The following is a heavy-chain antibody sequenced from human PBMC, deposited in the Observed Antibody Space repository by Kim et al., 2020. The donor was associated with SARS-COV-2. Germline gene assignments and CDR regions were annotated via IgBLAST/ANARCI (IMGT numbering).Heavy chain of an antibody. CDR3: ARGRSLWFGELSRWFDP. Sequence: ETLSLTCAVYGGSFSGYYWSWIRQPPGKGLEWIGEINHSGSTNYNPSLKSRVTISVDTSKNQFSLKLSSVTAADTAVYYCARGRSLWFGELSRWFDPWGQGTLVTVSS. CDR1: GGSFSGYY. V-gene: IGHV4-34*01. J-gene: IGHJ5*02. CDR2: INHSGST. D-gene: IGHD3-10*01.